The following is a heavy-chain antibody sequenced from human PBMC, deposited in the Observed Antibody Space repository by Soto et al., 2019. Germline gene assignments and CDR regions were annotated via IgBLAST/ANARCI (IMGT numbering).Heavy chain of an antibody. CDR3: ARGLIVATNLIEYYFDY. CDR2: IIPIFGTA. D-gene: IGHD5-12*01. CDR1: GGTFSSYA. J-gene: IGHJ4*02. V-gene: IGHV1-69*13. Sequence: ASVKVSCKASGGTFSSYAISWVRQAPGQGLEWMGGIIPIFGTANYAQKFQGRVTITADESTSTAYMELSSLRSEDTAVYYCARGLIVATNLIEYYFDYWGQGTLVTVSS.